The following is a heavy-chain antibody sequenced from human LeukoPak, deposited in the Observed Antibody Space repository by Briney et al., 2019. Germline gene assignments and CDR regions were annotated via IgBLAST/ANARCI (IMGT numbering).Heavy chain of an antibody. CDR1: GYSFTSYW. V-gene: IGHV5-51*01. Sequence: GESLKISCKGSGYSFTSYWIGWVRQMPGKGLEWMGIIYPGDPDTRYSPSFQGQVTISADKSISTAYLQWSSLKASDTAMYYCAGSSGWYDRGFDYWGQGTLVTVSS. D-gene: IGHD6-19*01. J-gene: IGHJ4*02. CDR2: IYPGDPDT. CDR3: AGSSGWYDRGFDY.